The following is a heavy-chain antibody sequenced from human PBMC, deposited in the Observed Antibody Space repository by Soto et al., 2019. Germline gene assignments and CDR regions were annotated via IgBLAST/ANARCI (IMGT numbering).Heavy chain of an antibody. CDR2: IYYSGRT. CDR1: GCSISRYY. J-gene: IGHJ4*02. Sequence: QVQLQESGPGLVKPSETLSLTCTVSGCSISRYYWSWIRQPPGTGLEWIGYIYYSGRTYYIPSLKSRVTISVDTSKSQFALKLTSVTAADTAVYFCARGGWRQIDYWGQGTLVTVSS. D-gene: IGHD3-3*01. V-gene: IGHV4-59*08. CDR3: ARGGWRQIDY.